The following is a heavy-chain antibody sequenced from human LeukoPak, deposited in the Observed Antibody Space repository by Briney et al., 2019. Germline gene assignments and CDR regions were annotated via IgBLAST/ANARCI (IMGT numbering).Heavy chain of an antibody. V-gene: IGHV4-39*01. CDR2: IYYSGST. J-gene: IGHJ5*02. CDR1: GGSFSNYY. CDR3: ARPIFPDTAMVQTMSTKFDP. Sequence: SETLSLTCAVYGGSFSNYYWGWIRQPPGKGLEWIGSIYYSGSTYYNPSLKSRVTISVDTSKNQFSLKLSSVTAADTAVYYCARPIFPDTAMVQTMSTKFDPWGQGTLVTVSS. D-gene: IGHD5-18*01.